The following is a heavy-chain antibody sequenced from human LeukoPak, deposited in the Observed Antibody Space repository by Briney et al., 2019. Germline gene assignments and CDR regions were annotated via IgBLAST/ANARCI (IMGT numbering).Heavy chain of an antibody. Sequence: GGSLRLPCAASGFTFSSYSMNWVRQAPGKGLEWVSYISSSGSNIYYADSVKGRFTIPRDNAKNSLYLQMNSLRVEDTAVYYCARDEPTVTTGPPVGSWGQGTLVTVSS. CDR2: ISSSGSNI. J-gene: IGHJ4*02. V-gene: IGHV3-48*04. CDR1: GFTFSSYS. D-gene: IGHD4-17*01. CDR3: ARDEPTVTTGPPVGS.